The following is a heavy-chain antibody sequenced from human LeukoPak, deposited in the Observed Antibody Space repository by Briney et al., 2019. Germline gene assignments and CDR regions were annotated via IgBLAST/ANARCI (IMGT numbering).Heavy chain of an antibody. V-gene: IGHV3-13*01. D-gene: IGHD6-19*01. J-gene: IGHJ4*02. Sequence: GGSLRLSCAASGFTFIDYDMHWVRQVIGKGLEWVSAIGIRGDTHYSGSVKGGFTISREDAESSLYLQMNSLRAEDTAVYYCARGGIQVSGIDEFDYWGQGTLVTVSS. CDR2: IGIRGDT. CDR1: GFTFIDYD. CDR3: ARGGIQVSGIDEFDY.